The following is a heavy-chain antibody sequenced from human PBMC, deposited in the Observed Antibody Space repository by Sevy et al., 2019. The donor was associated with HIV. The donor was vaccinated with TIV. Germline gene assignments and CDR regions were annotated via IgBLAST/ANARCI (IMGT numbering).Heavy chain of an antibody. V-gene: IGHV3-7*01. D-gene: IGHD3-9*01. J-gene: IGHJ4*02. CDR1: GFSVNKHW. Sequence: GGSLRLSCAASGFSVNKHWMSWVRQAPEKGLEWVANIKHDGSEKYYADSLEGRFAVSRDNAKNSLFLQINSLRVEDTAVYFCARLPTGLQSFNYLLSTYFDSWGQGTLVTVSS. CDR3: ARLPTGLQSFNYLLSTYFDS. CDR2: IKHDGSEK.